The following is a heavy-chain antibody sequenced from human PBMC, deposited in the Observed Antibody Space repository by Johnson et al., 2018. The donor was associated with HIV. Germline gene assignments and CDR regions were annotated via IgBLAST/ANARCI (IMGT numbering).Heavy chain of an antibody. V-gene: IGHV3-23*04. CDR3: ARESPGYAFDI. CDR1: GFTFDNHA. Sequence: VQLVESGGVVVQPGGSLRLSCAASGFTFDNHAMSWVRQGPGKGLEWVSGIIPSGTGTHYPDSVEGRFTISRDNSRNTLYLQMNSLRAGDTAVYYCARESPGYAFDIWGQGTMVTVSS. CDR2: IIPSGTGT. J-gene: IGHJ3*02. D-gene: IGHD1-1*01.